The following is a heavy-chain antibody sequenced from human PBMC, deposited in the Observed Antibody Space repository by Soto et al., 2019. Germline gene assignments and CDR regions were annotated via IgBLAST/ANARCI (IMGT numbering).Heavy chain of an antibody. Sequence: QVQLQESGPGLVKPSQTLSLTCSVSGGSISSGNYYWSWIRQPPGKGLEWIGYIYHSGSAYYNPSLKSRATISLDTSKNQFSLKLSSVTATDTAVYYCARASSANWFDPWCQGTLVTVSS. CDR2: IYHSGSA. J-gene: IGHJ5*02. CDR1: GGSISSGNYY. CDR3: ARASSANWFDP. V-gene: IGHV4-30-4*01.